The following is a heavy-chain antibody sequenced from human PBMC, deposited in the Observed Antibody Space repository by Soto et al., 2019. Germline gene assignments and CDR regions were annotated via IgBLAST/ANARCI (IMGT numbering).Heavy chain of an antibody. V-gene: IGHV4-30-4*01. D-gene: IGHD2-21*01. CDR1: GGSISDGAYY. Sequence: QVQLQESGPGLVKPSQTLSLTCTVSGGSISDGAYYWSWIRQPPGKGLEWIGHIYNSGNTYNNPSLRSRLTRSLDTSKSQFSLNLTSVTAADTAVYYCASGLSGDTVDQWGPGTLVTVSS. J-gene: IGHJ4*02. CDR2: IYNSGNT. CDR3: ASGLSGDTVDQ.